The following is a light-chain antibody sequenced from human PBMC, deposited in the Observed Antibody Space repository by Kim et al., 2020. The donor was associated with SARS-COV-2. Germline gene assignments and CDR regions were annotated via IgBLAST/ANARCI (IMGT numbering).Light chain of an antibody. Sequence: VSPGPTARITCSGDKLGDKYSCWYQQKPGQSPVLVIYQDSKRPSGLPERFSGSNSGNTATLTISGTQAMDEADYYCQAWDSSHVVFGGGTQLTVL. CDR2: QDS. V-gene: IGLV3-1*01. CDR3: QAWDSSHVV. J-gene: IGLJ2*01. CDR1: KLGDKY.